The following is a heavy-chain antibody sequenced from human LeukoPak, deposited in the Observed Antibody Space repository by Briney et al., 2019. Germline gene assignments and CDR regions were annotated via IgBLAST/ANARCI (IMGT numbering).Heavy chain of an antibody. CDR2: ISGSGGRT. Sequence: GGSLRLSCAASGFTFSSYAMSWVREAPGKGREWVSGISGSGGRTYYADSVKGRFTISRDNSKNTLYLQMNSLRAEDTAVYYCAKWETTDYYYYGMDVWGQGTTVTVSS. D-gene: IGHD1-26*01. CDR3: AKWETTDYYYYGMDV. J-gene: IGHJ6*02. CDR1: GFTFSSYA. V-gene: IGHV3-23*01.